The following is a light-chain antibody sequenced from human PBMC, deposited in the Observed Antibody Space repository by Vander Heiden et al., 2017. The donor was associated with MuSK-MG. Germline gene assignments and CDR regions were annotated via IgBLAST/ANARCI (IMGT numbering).Light chain of an antibody. J-gene: IGKJ4*01. CDR1: QSISTY. CDR2: AAS. V-gene: IGKV1-39*01. CDR3: QQSYRSPLT. Sequence: TQMTQSPSSLSASVGDRVTITCRASQSISTYLNWYQQKPGKAPKLLIFAASSLRSGVPSRFSGSGSGTDFTLTISSLQPEDFATYYCQQSYRSPLTFGAGTKVEIK.